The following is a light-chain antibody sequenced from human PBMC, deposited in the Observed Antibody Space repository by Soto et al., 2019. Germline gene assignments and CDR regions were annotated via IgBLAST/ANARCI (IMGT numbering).Light chain of an antibody. V-gene: IGKV1-5*03. CDR1: QSISNS. CDR3: QQYNSDWNT. J-gene: IGKJ2*01. CDR2: KAS. Sequence: DLQMTQSPSPLSASVRDRVTITFRASQSISNSLAWYQQRPGKAPKLLIYKASSLETGVPSRFSGSGSGTEFTLTISSLQPDDFATYYCQQYNSDWNTFGQGTKVDIK.